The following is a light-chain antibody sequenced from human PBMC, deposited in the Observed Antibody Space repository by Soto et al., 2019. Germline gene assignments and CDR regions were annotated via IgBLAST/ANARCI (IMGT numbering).Light chain of an antibody. CDR1: QSIGTW. CDR3: QEYNSYPVR. Sequence: DIQVTQSPATLSAFVGDRVTISCRARQSIGTWLAWYQQKPGKAPKLLIYDASTLESGGPSRFSGSRSGTEFTLTISSLQPDDVATYYVQEYNSYPVRVGQGTLL. V-gene: IGKV1-5*01. CDR2: DAS. J-gene: IGKJ5*01.